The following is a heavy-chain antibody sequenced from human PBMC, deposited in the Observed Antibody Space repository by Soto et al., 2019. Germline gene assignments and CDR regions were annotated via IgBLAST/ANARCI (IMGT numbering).Heavy chain of an antibody. Sequence: EVQLLESGGGLVQPGGSLSISCAASGFTFSSYVMNWVRQAPGKGLEWVSGIRGSGGDTFYADSVKGRFTISRDNSKNTLYLQMNSLRAADTAVYYCARGPRAPPPHDYGMDGCGQGTTVTVSS. CDR2: IRGSGGDT. V-gene: IGHV3-23*01. CDR3: ARGPRAPPPHDYGMDG. CDR1: GFTFSSYV. J-gene: IGHJ6*02.